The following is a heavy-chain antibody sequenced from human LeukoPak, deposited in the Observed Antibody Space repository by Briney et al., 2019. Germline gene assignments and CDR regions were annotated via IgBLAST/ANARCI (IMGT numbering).Heavy chain of an antibody. Sequence: ASVKVSCKASGGTFSSYAISWVRQAPGQGLEWMGRIIPILGIANYAQKFQGRVTITADESTSTAYMELSSLRSEDTAVYYCARDRPPLGYCSSTSCDRSAFDIWGQGTMVTVSS. CDR1: GGTFSSYA. CDR2: IIPILGIA. J-gene: IGHJ3*02. D-gene: IGHD2-2*02. V-gene: IGHV1-69*04. CDR3: ARDRPPLGYCSSTSCDRSAFDI.